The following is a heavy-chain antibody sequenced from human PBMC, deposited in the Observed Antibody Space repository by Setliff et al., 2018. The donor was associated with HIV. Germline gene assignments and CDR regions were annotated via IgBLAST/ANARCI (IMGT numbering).Heavy chain of an antibody. Sequence: GGSLRLSCAASGFTFSSYEMNWVRQSPGKWLEWLSYISSSGRTIYYADSVKGRFTISRDNAKNSLYLQMNSLRAEDTAVYYCARGPWVGGWYRAFDIWGQGTMVTVSS. D-gene: IGHD6-19*01. CDR1: GFTFSSYE. CDR3: ARGPWVGGWYRAFDI. CDR2: ISSSGRTI. V-gene: IGHV3-48*03. J-gene: IGHJ3*02.